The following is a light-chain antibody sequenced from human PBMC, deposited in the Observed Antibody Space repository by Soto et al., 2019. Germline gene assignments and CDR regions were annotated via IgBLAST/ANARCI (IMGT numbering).Light chain of an antibody. CDR3: QQYGSSPWT. Sequence: EIVLTQSPATLSLSPGERATLSCGASQSVSSSYLAWYQQKPGLAPRLLIYDTSSRATGIPDRFSGSGSGTDFTLTIRRLEPEDFAMYYCQQYGSSPWTFGQGTKVEIK. V-gene: IGKV3D-20*01. CDR2: DTS. J-gene: IGKJ1*01. CDR1: QSVSSSY.